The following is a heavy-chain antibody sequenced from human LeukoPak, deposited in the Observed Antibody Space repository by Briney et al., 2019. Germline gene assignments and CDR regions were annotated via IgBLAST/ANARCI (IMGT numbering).Heavy chain of an antibody. V-gene: IGHV4-59*08. D-gene: IGHD5-18*01. J-gene: IGHJ4*02. Sequence: PSETLSLTCTVSGGSISSYYWSWIRQPPGKGLEWIGYIYYSGSTNYNPSLKSRVTISVDTSKNQFSLRLSSVTAADTAVYYCARREAGYTAMDYCFDYWGLGTLVTVSS. CDR2: IYYSGST. CDR3: ARREAGYTAMDYCFDY. CDR1: GGSISSYY.